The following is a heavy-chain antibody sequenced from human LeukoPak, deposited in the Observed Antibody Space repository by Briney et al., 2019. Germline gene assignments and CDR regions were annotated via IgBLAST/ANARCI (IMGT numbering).Heavy chain of an antibody. CDR1: GFTVSSNY. Sequence: PGGSLRLSCAASGFTVSSNYMSRVRQAPGKGLEWVSVIYGGGSTYYADSVKGRFTISRDNSKNTLYLQMNSLRAEDTAVYYCASGVEMASFDYWGQGTLVTVSS. D-gene: IGHD5-24*01. V-gene: IGHV3-53*01. CDR3: ASGVEMASFDY. J-gene: IGHJ4*02. CDR2: IYGGGST.